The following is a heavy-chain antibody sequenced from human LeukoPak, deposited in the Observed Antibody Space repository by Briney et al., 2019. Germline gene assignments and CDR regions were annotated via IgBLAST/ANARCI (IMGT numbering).Heavy chain of an antibody. J-gene: IGHJ4*02. V-gene: IGHV4-39*07. CDR2: IYYSGST. CDR1: GGSISSSSYY. D-gene: IGHD3-10*01. CDR3: PRDGWFGDGINDY. Sequence: SETLSLSCTVSGGSISSSSYYWGWIRQPPGKGLEWIGSIYYSGSTYYNPSLKSRVTISVDTSKNQFSLKLSSVTAADTAVYYCPRDGWFGDGINDYWGQGTLVTVSS.